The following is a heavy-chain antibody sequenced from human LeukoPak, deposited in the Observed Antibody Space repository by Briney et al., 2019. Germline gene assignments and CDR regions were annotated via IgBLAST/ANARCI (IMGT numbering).Heavy chain of an antibody. CDR1: GFTFSSYG. Sequence: GGSLRLSCAASGFTFSSYGMHWVRQAPGKGLEWVAVIWYDGSNKYYADSVKGRFTISRDNSKNTLYLQMNSLRAEDTAVYYCARDRITMVRGSKDYYGMDVRGKGTTVTVSS. D-gene: IGHD3-10*01. J-gene: IGHJ6*04. CDR3: ARDRITMVRGSKDYYGMDV. CDR2: IWYDGSNK. V-gene: IGHV3-33*01.